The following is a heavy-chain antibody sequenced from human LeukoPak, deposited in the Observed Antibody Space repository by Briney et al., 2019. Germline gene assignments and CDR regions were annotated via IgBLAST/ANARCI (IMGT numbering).Heavy chain of an antibody. V-gene: IGHV3-23*01. Sequence: GGSLRLSCAASGFTFSSYSMNWVRQAPGQGLEWVSDISGGRVSTYYADSVKGRFTISRDNSKNTLYLQMNSLRAEDTAVYYCAKGGGGSSGGYYYYMDAWGKGTTVTVSS. CDR1: GFTFSSYS. CDR2: ISGGRVST. CDR3: AKGGGGSSGGYYYYMDA. D-gene: IGHD2-15*01. J-gene: IGHJ6*03.